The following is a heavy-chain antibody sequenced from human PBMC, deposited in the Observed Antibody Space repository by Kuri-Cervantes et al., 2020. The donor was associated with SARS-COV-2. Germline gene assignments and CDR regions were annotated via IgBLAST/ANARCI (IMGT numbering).Heavy chain of an antibody. V-gene: IGHV3-30*18. Sequence: GGSLRPSCVASGFNFSTTDMHWVRQAPGKGLEWVTFISSDGKNKKCMASGKGRFTISRDNSKNTRYLKMNSLRAEDTAVYYCAKAAGWGYDFWSGGFDYWGQGTLVTVSS. CDR1: GFNFSTTD. CDR2: ISSDGKNK. CDR3: AKAAGWGYDFWSGGFDY. D-gene: IGHD3-3*01. J-gene: IGHJ4*02.